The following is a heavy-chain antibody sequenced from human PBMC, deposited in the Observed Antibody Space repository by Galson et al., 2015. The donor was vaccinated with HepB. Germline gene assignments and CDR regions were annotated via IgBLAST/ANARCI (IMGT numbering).Heavy chain of an antibody. J-gene: IGHJ5*02. Sequence: SLRLSCAASGFTFSSYDMHWVRQATGKGLEWVSAIGTAGDTYYPGSVKGRFTISRENAKNSLYLQMNSLRAGDTAVYYCARGSDYDILTGLLFDPWGQGTLVTVSS. D-gene: IGHD3-9*01. CDR3: ARGSDYDILTGLLFDP. V-gene: IGHV3-13*01. CDR2: IGTAGDT. CDR1: GFTFSSYD.